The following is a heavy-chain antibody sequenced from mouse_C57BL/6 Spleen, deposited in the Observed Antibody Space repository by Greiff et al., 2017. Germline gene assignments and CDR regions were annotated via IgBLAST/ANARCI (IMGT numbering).Heavy chain of an antibody. CDR3: ARDRGGTYSNFWYFDV. Sequence: EVKLMESGGGLVKPGGSLKLSCAASGFTFSSYAMSWVRQTPEKRLEWVATISDGGSYTYYPDNVKGRFTISRDNAKNNLYLQMSHLKSEDTAMYYCARDRGGTYSNFWYFDVWGTGTTVTVSS. CDR2: ISDGGSYT. J-gene: IGHJ1*03. V-gene: IGHV5-4*01. CDR1: GFTFSSYA. D-gene: IGHD2-5*01.